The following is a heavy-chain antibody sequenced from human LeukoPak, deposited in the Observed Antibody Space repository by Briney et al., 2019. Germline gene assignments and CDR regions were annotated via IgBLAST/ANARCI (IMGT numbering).Heavy chain of an antibody. V-gene: IGHV4-59*08. CDR1: GGSISSYY. Sequence: SETLSLTCTVSGGSISSYYWSWIRQPPGKGLEWIGYIYYSGSTNYNPSLKSRVTISVDTSKNQFSLKLSSVTAADTAVYYYARRHDGFDIWGQGTMVIVSS. J-gene: IGHJ3*02. CDR2: IYYSGST. CDR3: ARRHDGFDI.